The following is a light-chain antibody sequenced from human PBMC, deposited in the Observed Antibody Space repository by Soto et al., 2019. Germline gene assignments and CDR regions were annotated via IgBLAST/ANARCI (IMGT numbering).Light chain of an antibody. V-gene: IGKV1-5*03. Sequence: DIQMTQSPSTLSASVGDRVTITCRASQSISSWLAWYQQKPGKAPKLLIYKASSLESGVPSRFSGSGSGTEFTLNISSLQPDDFATYYCQQYNSYSRMFGQGTKVEIK. CDR3: QQYNSYSRM. CDR2: KAS. CDR1: QSISSW. J-gene: IGKJ1*01.